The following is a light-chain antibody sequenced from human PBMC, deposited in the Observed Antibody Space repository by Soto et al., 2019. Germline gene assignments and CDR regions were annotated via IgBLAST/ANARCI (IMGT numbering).Light chain of an antibody. CDR3: SSYTGSSTLYV. CDR1: SSDIGGYNY. CDR2: EVS. V-gene: IGLV2-14*01. Sequence: QSVLTQPASVSGSPGQSITISCTGTSSDIGGYNYVSWYQQHPGKVPKVMIFEVSNRPSGVSYRFSGSKSGNTASLTISGLQAEDEADYYCSSYTGSSTLYVFGTGTKLTVL. J-gene: IGLJ1*01.